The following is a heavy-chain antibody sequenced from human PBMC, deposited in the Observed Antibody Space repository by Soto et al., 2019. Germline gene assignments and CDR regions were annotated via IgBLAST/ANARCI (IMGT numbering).Heavy chain of an antibody. V-gene: IGHV1-2*02. D-gene: IGHD3-10*01. CDR2: INPNSGGT. Sequence: ASVKVSCKASGYTFTGYYMHWVRQAPGQGLEWMGWINPNSGGTNYAQKFQGRVTMTRDTSISTAYMELSRLRSDDTAVYYCARDSKLXWFGADLKFYYYYGMDVWGQGTTVTVSS. J-gene: IGHJ6*02. CDR1: GYTFTGYY. CDR3: ARDSKLXWFGADLKFYYYYGMDV.